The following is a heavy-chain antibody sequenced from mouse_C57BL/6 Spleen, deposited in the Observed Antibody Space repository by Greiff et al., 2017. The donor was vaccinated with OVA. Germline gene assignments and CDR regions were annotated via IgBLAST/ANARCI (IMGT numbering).Heavy chain of an antibody. CDR1: GYTFTDYY. CDR3: ARAYYGYDLFAY. Sequence: VQLQQSGPELVKPGASVKISCKASGYTFTDYYINWVKQRPGQGLAWIGWIYPGSGNTKYNEKFKGKATLTVDTSSSTAYMQLSSLTSEDSAVYFCARAYYGYDLFAYWGQGTLVTVSA. V-gene: IGHV1-84*01. D-gene: IGHD2-9*01. CDR2: IYPGSGNT. J-gene: IGHJ3*01.